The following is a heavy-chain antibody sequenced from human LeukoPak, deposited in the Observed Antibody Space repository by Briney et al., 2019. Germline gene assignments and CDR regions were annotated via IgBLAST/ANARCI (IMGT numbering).Heavy chain of an antibody. Sequence: GGSLRLSCAASGFTFSSYGMHWVRQAPGKGLEWVAVISYDGSNKYYADSVKGRFTISRDNSKNTLYLQMNSLRAEDTAVYYCANSPYYFDYWGQGTLVTVSS. V-gene: IGHV3-30*18. J-gene: IGHJ4*02. CDR1: GFTFSSYG. CDR3: ANSPYYFDY. CDR2: ISYDGSNK.